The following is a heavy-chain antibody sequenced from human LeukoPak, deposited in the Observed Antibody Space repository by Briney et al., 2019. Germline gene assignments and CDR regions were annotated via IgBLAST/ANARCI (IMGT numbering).Heavy chain of an antibody. CDR2: INWNGGST. V-gene: IGHV3-20*04. J-gene: IGHJ3*02. CDR3: ARDRGPYDSSGYYPYDASDI. Sequence: GGSLRLSCPSTGFTFDWYRLPWLRQAPGKGLEWVSSINWNGGSTGYADSVKGRFTISRDNAKNSLCLQMNSLRAEDTALYYCARDRGPYDSSGYYPYDASDIWGQGTMVTVSS. D-gene: IGHD3-22*01. CDR1: GFTFDWYR.